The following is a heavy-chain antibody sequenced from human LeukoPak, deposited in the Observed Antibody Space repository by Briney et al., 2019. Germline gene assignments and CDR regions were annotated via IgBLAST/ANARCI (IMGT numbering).Heavy chain of an antibody. Sequence: GGSLRLSCAASGFTFSSYSMNWVRQAPGKGLEWVATIKDDGSEDYYLDSVKGRFTISRDNAKSSMWLQMSSLRAEDTAVYYCGRDQTPFYWGQGSLVTVSS. CDR2: IKDDGSED. J-gene: IGHJ4*02. CDR1: GFTFSSYS. V-gene: IGHV3-7*01. D-gene: IGHD2-15*01. CDR3: GRDQTPFY.